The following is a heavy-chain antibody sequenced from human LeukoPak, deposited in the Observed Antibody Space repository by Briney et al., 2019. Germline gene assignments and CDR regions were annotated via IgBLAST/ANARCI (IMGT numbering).Heavy chain of an antibody. CDR2: MNPNSGNT. D-gene: IGHD2-2*01. CDR3: ARVVYCSSTSCRALGY. V-gene: IGHV1-8*01. CDR1: GYTFTSYD. J-gene: IGHJ4*02. Sequence: ASVNVSCKASGYTFTSYDINWVRQATGQGLEWMGWMNPNSGNTGYAQKFQGRVTITRNTSISTAYMELSSLRSEDTAVYYCARVVYCSSTSCRALGYWGQGTLVTVSS.